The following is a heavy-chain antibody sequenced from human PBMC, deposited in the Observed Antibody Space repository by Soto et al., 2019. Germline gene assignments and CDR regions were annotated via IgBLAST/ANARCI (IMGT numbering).Heavy chain of an antibody. V-gene: IGHV1-8*01. CDR2: MNPNSGNT. CDR1: GYTFTSYD. J-gene: IGHJ4*02. Sequence: QVQLVQSGAEVKKPGASVKVSCQASGYTFTSYDINWVRQATGQGREWMGWMNPNSGNTGYAQKFQGRVTMTRNTYIITAYMDLSSLRSGNAAVYYCARGPRSAAGGEDYLGQGTLVTVFS. CDR3: ARGPRSAAGGEDY. D-gene: IGHD3-16*01.